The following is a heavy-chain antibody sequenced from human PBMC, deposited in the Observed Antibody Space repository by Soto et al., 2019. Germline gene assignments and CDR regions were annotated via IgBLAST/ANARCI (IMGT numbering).Heavy chain of an antibody. CDR2: IRSKAYGGTT. CDR3: TRARYCSSTSCLNAFDI. Sequence: PGGSLRLSCTASGFTFGDYAMSWVRQAPGKGLEWVGFIRSKAYGGTTEYAASVKGRFTISRDDSKSIAYLQMNSLKTEDTAAYYCTRARYCSSTSCLNAFDIWGQGTMVTVS. J-gene: IGHJ3*02. V-gene: IGHV3-49*04. D-gene: IGHD2-2*01. CDR1: GFTFGDYA.